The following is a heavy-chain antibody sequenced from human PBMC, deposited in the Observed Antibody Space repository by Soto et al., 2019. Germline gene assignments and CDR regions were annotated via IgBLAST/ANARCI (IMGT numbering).Heavy chain of an antibody. J-gene: IGHJ4*02. Sequence: QVQLVQSGAEMKKPGSSVKVSCQSSGGTFNTYAMNWVRQAPGQGPEWMGDISPMFGAANYAPKFQGRVTTTADECTGTSDMHLSSLTSEYTAVDFCARQVQVHSPDFLYWDQGALVTVSS. D-gene: IGHD3-3*01. V-gene: IGHV1-69*19. CDR3: ARQVQVHSPDFLY. CDR2: ISPMFGAA. CDR1: GGTFNTYA.